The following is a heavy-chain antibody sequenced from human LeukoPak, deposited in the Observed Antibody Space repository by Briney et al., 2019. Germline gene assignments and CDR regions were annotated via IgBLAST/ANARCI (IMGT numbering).Heavy chain of an antibody. J-gene: IGHJ4*02. D-gene: IGHD6-6*01. Sequence: PSETLSLTCAVYGGSFSGYYWSWIRQPPGKGLEWIGEINHSGSTNYNPSLKSRVTISVGTSKNQFSLKLSSVTAADTAVYYCASFSSSSSSFDYWGQGTLVTVSS. CDR2: INHSGST. V-gene: IGHV4-34*01. CDR3: ASFSSSSSSFDY. CDR1: GGSFSGYY.